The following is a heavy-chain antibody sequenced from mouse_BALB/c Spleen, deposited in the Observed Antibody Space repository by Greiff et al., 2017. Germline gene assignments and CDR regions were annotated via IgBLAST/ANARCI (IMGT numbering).Heavy chain of an antibody. CDR1: GYTFTSYW. CDR2: INPSTGYT. J-gene: IGHJ3*01. D-gene: IGHD3-1*01. Sequence: VQLQQSGAELAKPGASVKMSCKASGYTFTSYWMHWVKQRPGQGLEWIGYINPSTGYTEYNQKFKGKATLTADKSSSTAYMQLSSLTSEDSAVYFCARTPELAWFAYWGQGTLVTVSA. V-gene: IGHV1-7*01. CDR3: ARTPELAWFAY.